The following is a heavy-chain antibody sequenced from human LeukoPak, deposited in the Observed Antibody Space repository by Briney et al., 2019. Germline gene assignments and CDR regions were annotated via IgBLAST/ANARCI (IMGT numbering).Heavy chain of an antibody. CDR1: GFTFSSYA. CDR3: AKRLGDYFDY. D-gene: IGHD3-22*01. J-gene: IGHJ4*02. Sequence: PGGSLRLSCTASGFTFSSYAMNWVRQAPGKGLEWVAVTSYDGSNKDYADSVKGRFTISRDNSKNTLYLQMNSLRTEDTAVYYCAKRLGDYFDYWGQGTLVTVSS. V-gene: IGHV3-30*18. CDR2: TSYDGSNK.